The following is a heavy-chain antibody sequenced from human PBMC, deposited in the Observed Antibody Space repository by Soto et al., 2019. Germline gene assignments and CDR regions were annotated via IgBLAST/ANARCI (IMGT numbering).Heavy chain of an antibody. D-gene: IGHD6-6*01. CDR3: ARESVYSSSANSNWYFDL. CDR1: GDSVSSNSAA. J-gene: IGHJ2*01. V-gene: IGHV6-1*01. Sequence: KQSQTLSLTCAISGDSVSSNSAAWNWIRQSPSRGLEWLGRTYYRSKWYNDYAVSAKRRITINPDTSKKQFSLQLNSVTPEDTAVYYCARESVYSSSANSNWYFDLWGRGTLVTVSS. CDR2: TYYRSKWYN.